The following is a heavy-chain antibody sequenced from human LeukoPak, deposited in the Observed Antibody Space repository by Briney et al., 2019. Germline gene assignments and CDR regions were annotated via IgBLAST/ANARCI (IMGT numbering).Heavy chain of an antibody. CDR1: GGSISSGGYS. CDR2: IYHSRST. CDR3: AGGIWRTDAFDI. D-gene: IGHD2-21*01. J-gene: IGHJ3*02. V-gene: IGHV4-30-2*01. Sequence: PSETLSLTCAVSGGSISSGGYSCSWVRRPPGKGLEWIGYIYHSRSTYYNPSLKSRATISVDRSKNQFSLKLSSVTAADTAVYYCAGGIWRTDAFDIWGQGTMVTVSS.